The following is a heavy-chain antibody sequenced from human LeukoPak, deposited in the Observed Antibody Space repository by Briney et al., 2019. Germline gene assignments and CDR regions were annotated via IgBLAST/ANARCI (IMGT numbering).Heavy chain of an antibody. CDR1: GFSFISYA. Sequence: PGGSLRLSCAASGFSFISYAIPWSGQAPAKGLGGGGVIEDDGRNKKYADSVKGPFTISRDNSKDTLYLQMNSLRDEDTAVYYCAKRPSDYGDYVTYFDYWGQGTLVTVSS. CDR3: AKRPSDYGDYVTYFDY. J-gene: IGHJ4*02. CDR2: IEDDGRNK. V-gene: IGHV3-30*02. D-gene: IGHD4-17*01.